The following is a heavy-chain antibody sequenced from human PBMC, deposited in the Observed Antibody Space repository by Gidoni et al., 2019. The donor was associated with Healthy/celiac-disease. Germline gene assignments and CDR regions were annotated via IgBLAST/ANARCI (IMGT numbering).Heavy chain of an antibody. V-gene: IGHV4-31*03. CDR1: VGSVSSGGYY. D-gene: IGHD3-10*01. J-gene: IGHJ4*02. Sequence: QVQLQESGPGLVKPSQTLSLTCPFSVGSVSSGGYYWSWIRQHPGKGLEWIGYIYYSGSTYYNPSLKSRITISVDTSKNQFSLKLSSVTAADTAVYYCARARFGGDYFDYWGQGTLVTVSS. CDR3: ARARFGGDYFDY. CDR2: IYYSGST.